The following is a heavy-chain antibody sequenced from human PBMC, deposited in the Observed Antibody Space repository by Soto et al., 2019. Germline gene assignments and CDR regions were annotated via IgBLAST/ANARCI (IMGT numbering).Heavy chain of an antibody. Sequence: QLQLVQSGAEVKKPGASVKVSCKASGYTFTSYAMHWVRQAPGQRLEWMGWINAGNGNTKYSQKFQGRVTITRDTSASTAYMELSSLRSEDTAVYYCARGIVVVPAAFVARGFDYWGQGTLVTVSS. CDR1: GYTFTSYA. CDR2: INAGNGNT. V-gene: IGHV1-3*01. CDR3: ARGIVVVPAAFVARGFDY. J-gene: IGHJ4*02. D-gene: IGHD2-2*01.